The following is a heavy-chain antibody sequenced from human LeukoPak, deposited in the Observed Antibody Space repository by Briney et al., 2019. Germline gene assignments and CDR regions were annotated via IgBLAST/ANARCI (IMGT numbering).Heavy chain of an antibody. CDR1: GGSINNYY. V-gene: IGHV4-59*01. J-gene: IGHJ6*03. D-gene: IGHD4-11*01. CDR2: IYYSGST. Sequence: SETLSLTCTVSGGSINNYYWGWIRQPPGKGLEWIGYIYYSGSTNYNPSLKSRVTISVDTSKNQFSLKLSPVTAADTAVYYCARDTVTTGTVNYMDVWGKGTTVTVSS. CDR3: ARDTVTTGTVNYMDV.